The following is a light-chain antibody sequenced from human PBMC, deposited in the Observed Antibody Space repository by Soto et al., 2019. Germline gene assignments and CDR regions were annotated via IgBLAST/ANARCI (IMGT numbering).Light chain of an antibody. V-gene: IGKV1-5*03. Sequence: DIQMTQSPSNLSASVGDRVTITCGASQSISSWLAWYQQKPGKAPKLLIYKASSLESGVPSRFSGSGSGTEFTLTISSLQPDDFATYYCQQYNSYSRTFGQGTKVDI. CDR2: KAS. CDR3: QQYNSYSRT. J-gene: IGKJ1*01. CDR1: QSISSW.